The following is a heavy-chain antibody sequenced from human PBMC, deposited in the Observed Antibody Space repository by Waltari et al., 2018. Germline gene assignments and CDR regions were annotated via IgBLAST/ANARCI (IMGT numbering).Heavy chain of an antibody. CDR3: ARAPDYGDALDY. D-gene: IGHD4-17*01. Sequence: QVQLVESGGRVVQPGGSLRLSCAASGFTFSSYGMHWVRQAPGKGLEWVAFIRYDGSNKYYADSVKGRFTISRDNSKNTLYLQMNSLRAEDTAVYYCARAPDYGDALDYWGQGTLVTVSS. V-gene: IGHV3-30*02. J-gene: IGHJ4*02. CDR1: GFTFSSYG. CDR2: IRYDGSNK.